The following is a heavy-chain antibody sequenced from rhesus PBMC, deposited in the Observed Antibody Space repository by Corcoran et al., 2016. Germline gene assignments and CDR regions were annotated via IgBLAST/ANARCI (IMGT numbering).Heavy chain of an antibody. J-gene: IGHJ4*01. CDR2: ISGSGGST. CDR3: ARLGGSWSNVLSFDY. CDR1: GGSISSNY. D-gene: IGHD1-20*01. Sequence: QLQLQESGPGLVKPSETLSLTCAVSGGSISSNYWSWIRQPPGKGREWNGRISGSGGSTDYNPALKSRVTISTDTSKNQFSLKLSSVTAADTAVYYCARLGGSWSNVLSFDYWGQGDLVTVSS. V-gene: IGHV4-173*01.